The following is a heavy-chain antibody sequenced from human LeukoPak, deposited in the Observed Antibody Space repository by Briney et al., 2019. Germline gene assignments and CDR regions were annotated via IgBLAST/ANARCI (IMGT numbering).Heavy chain of an antibody. Sequence: SETLSLTCAIYGGSFSVSYWSWIRQPPGKGLEWIGEINHSASTNYNPSLKSRVTISVDTSKNQFSLKLSSVTAADTAVYYCARGGVGATTMPDWYFDLWGRGTLVTVSS. CDR2: INHSAST. V-gene: IGHV4-34*01. CDR3: ARGGVGATTMPDWYFDL. J-gene: IGHJ2*01. CDR1: GGSFSVSY. D-gene: IGHD1-26*01.